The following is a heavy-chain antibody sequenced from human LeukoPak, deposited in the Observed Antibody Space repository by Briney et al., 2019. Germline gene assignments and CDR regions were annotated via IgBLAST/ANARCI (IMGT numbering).Heavy chain of an antibody. CDR1: GFTFSSYS. Sequence: GGSLRLSCAASGFTFSSYSMNWVRQAPGKGLERVSSISSSSSYIYYADSVKGRFTISRDNAKNSLYLQMNSLKTEDTAVYYCTRDPDVLLWFGESDDAFDIWGQGTMVTVSS. V-gene: IGHV3-21*03. CDR2: ISSSSSYI. D-gene: IGHD3-10*01. J-gene: IGHJ3*02. CDR3: TRDPDVLLWFGESDDAFDI.